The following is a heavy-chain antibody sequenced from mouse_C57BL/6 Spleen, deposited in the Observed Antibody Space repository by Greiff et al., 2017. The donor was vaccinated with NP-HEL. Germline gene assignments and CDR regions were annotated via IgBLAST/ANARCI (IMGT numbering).Heavy chain of an antibody. Sequence: VQLQQSGAELVRPGTSVKVSCKASGYAFTNYLIEWVKQRPGQGLEWIGVINPGSGGTNYHEKFKGKATLTADKSSSTAYMQLSSLTSEDSAVYFGERRDNYWFAYWGQGTLVTVSA. V-gene: IGHV1-54*01. CDR1: GYAFTNYL. CDR2: INPGSGGT. CDR3: ERRDNYWFAY. J-gene: IGHJ3*01. D-gene: IGHD1-3*01.